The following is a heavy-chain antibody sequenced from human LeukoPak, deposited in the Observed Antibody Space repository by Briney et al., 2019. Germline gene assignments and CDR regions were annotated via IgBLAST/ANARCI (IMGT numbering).Heavy chain of an antibody. CDR1: GGIFSSYG. CDR3: AREVIGSGSYFDY. J-gene: IGHJ4*02. Sequence: SVKVSCKASGGIFSSYGISWVRQAPGQGLEWMGGINPVFDAPKYAQTFKGRVTITADESTSTAYMELSSLRSEDTAVYYCAREVIGSGSYFDYWGQGTLVTVSS. D-gene: IGHD3-10*01. CDR2: INPVFDAP. V-gene: IGHV1-69*13.